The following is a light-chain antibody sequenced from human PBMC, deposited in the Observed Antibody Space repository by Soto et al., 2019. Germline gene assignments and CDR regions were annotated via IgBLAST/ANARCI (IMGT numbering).Light chain of an antibody. CDR3: QYWDDYSWT. V-gene: IGKV1-5*03. CDR1: QSITDW. Sequence: DIQMTQSPSTLSASVGDRVTITCRASQSITDWLAWYQQKPGQAPQFLIYKASNLEGGVPSRFSGSGSGTEFTLTISSVQPDDFATYYCQYWDDYSWTFGQGTKVEIK. J-gene: IGKJ1*01. CDR2: KAS.